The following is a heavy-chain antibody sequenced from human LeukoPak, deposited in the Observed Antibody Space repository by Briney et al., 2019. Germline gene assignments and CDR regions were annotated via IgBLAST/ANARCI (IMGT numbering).Heavy chain of an antibody. CDR3: ARDSYQDYYGRFDP. J-gene: IGHJ5*02. D-gene: IGHD3-10*01. CDR1: GFSFSNHD. CDR2: IWDDGNNK. V-gene: IGHV3-33*01. Sequence: GGSLRLSCAASGFSFSNHDMHWVRQAPGKRLEWVAVIWDDGNNKRYANSVNGRFTISRDNSENTLYLQMNGLTAEDTAMYYCARDSYQDYYGRFDPWGQGTLVIVSS.